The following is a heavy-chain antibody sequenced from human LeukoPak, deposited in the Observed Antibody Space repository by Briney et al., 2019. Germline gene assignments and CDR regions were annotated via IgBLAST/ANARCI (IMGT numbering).Heavy chain of an antibody. J-gene: IGHJ5*02. CDR2: MNPNSGNT. V-gene: IGHV1-8*03. D-gene: IGHD2-2*02. CDR3: VRVAVVVPAAIKGTWFDP. Sequence: ASVKVSCKASGYTFTSYDINWVRQATGQGLEWMGWMNPNSGNTGYAQKFQGRVTITRNTSISTAYMELSSLRSEDTAVYYCVRVAVVVPAAIKGTWFDPWGQGTLVTVSS. CDR1: GYTFTSYD.